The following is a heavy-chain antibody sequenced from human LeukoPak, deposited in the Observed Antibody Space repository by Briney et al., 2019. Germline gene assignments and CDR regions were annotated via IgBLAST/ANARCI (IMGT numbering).Heavy chain of an antibody. D-gene: IGHD6-19*01. Sequence: SETLSLTCTVSGYSISSGYYWSWIRQPAGKGLEWIGRIYTSGSTNYNPSLKSRVTMSVDTSKNQFSLKLSSVTAADTAVYYCARDVAGTRYYYYMDVWGKGTTVTISS. CDR1: GYSISSGYY. CDR3: ARDVAGTRYYYYMDV. J-gene: IGHJ6*03. V-gene: IGHV4-4*07. CDR2: IYTSGST.